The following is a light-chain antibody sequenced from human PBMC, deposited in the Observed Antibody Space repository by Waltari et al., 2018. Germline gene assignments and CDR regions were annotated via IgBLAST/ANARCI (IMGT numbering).Light chain of an antibody. CDR2: DAS. CDR1: RGLDAI. Sequence: DIQMPQSPSSLSASVGGRVTITCRASRGLDAILNWHQHQPVKAPKLLIYDASTSQRGVPPRFSGTRIGTDFSLTISDLQPEDFATYFCQQSYSAPFTFGRGTRLE. V-gene: IGKV1-39*01. CDR3: QQSYSAPFT. J-gene: IGKJ5*01.